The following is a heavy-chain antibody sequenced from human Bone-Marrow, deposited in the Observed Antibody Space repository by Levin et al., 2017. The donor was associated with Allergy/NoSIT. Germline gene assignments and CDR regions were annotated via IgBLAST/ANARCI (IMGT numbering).Heavy chain of an antibody. CDR2: IIPIFGTA. D-gene: IGHD2-2*01. Sequence: GASVKVSCKASGGTFSSYAISWVRQAPGQGLEWMGGIIPIFGTANYAQKFQGRVTITADKSTSTAYMELSSLRSEDTAVYYCARSFIVVVPAATRGVGPKYYYYYMDVWGKGTTVTVSS. V-gene: IGHV1-69*06. CDR1: GGTFSSYA. CDR3: ARSFIVVVPAATRGVGPKYYYYYMDV. J-gene: IGHJ6*03.